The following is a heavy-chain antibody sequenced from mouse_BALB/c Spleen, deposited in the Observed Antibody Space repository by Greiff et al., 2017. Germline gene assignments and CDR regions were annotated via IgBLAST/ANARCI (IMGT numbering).Heavy chain of an antibody. Sequence: VQLVESGPGLVAPSQSLSITCTVSGFSLTSYGVHWVRQPPGKGLEWLGVIWAGGSTNYNSALMSRLSISKDNSKSQVFLKMNSLQTDDTAMYYCARERRRGPHWYFDVWGAGTTVTVSS. CDR2: IWAGGST. CDR3: ARERRRGPHWYFDV. V-gene: IGHV2-9*02. CDR1: GFSLTSYG. J-gene: IGHJ1*01. D-gene: IGHD3-3*01.